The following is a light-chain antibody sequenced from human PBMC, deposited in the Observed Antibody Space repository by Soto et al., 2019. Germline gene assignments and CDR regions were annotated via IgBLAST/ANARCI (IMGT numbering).Light chain of an antibody. CDR3: QQPNKFPLT. CDR2: GDS. CDR1: QGISRS. Sequence: DIQMTQSPSSVSASVGDRVTITCRASQGISRSLAWYQQKPGKAPKVLIYGDSHLQNGVPSRFNGSGSGTEFTLTISSLQPEDFATYYCQQPNKFPLTFGPGTKVDIK. J-gene: IGKJ3*01. V-gene: IGKV1-12*01.